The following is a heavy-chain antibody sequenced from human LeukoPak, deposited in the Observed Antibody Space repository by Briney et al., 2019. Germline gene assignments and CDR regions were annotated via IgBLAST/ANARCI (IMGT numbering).Heavy chain of an antibody. V-gene: IGHV3-7*01. CDR1: GFTFDYFS. J-gene: IGHJ4*02. Sequence: VGSLRLSCAASGFTFDYFSMTWVRQAPGKGLEWLSNIKETGREKYYVDSVKSRFTISRDNAKISLYLQMNSLRVEDTAVYYCARGWGERGKCRGGTCNNPQFDYWGRGTLVTVSS. D-gene: IGHD2-15*01. CDR2: IKETGREK. CDR3: ARGWGERGKCRGGTCNNPQFDY.